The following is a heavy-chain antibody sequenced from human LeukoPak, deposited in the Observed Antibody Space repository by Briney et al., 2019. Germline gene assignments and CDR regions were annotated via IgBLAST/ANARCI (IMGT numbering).Heavy chain of an antibody. Sequence: PGRSLRLSCAASGFTFSTYPMHWVRQAPGKGLEWVAFISYDGSNKYYADSVKGRFTISRDNSKNTLYLQMNSLGAEDTAVYYCARDSRSDRRDRRDFDYWGQGTLVTVSS. V-gene: IGHV3-30-3*01. CDR1: GFTFSTYP. CDR2: ISYDGSNK. D-gene: IGHD5-24*01. J-gene: IGHJ4*02. CDR3: ARDSRSDRRDRRDFDY.